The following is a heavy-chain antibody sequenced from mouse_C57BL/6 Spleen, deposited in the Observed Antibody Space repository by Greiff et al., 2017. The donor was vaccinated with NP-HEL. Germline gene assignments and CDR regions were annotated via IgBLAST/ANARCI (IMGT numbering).Heavy chain of an antibody. CDR1: GYTFPGYW. D-gene: IGHD3-2*02. J-gene: IGHJ3*01. Sequence: VKLQESGAELMKPGASVKLSCQAPGYTFPGYWIAWVKQRPGHGLEWIGEILPGSGSTNYNEKFKGKATFTADTSSNTAYMQLSSLTTEDSAIYYCARRDSSGRLAYWGQGTLVTVSA. CDR2: ILPGSGST. CDR3: ARRDSSGRLAY. V-gene: IGHV1-9*01.